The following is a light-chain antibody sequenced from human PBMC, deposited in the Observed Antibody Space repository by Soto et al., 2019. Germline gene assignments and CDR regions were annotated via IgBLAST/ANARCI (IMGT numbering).Light chain of an antibody. Sequence: QSDLTXPPSASGSPGPSVTISCTGTSGDVGGYNFVSWYQQHPGKAPKFMIYEVSKRPSGVPDRFSGSKSGNTASLTVSGLQAEDEADYYCSSYAGGIKWVFGGGTQLTVL. CDR2: EVS. CDR1: SGDVGGYNF. V-gene: IGLV2-8*01. J-gene: IGLJ3*02. CDR3: SSYAGGIKWV.